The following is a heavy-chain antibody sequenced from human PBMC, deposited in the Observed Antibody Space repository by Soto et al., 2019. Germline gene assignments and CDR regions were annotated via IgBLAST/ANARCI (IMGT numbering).Heavy chain of an antibody. CDR2: TSSSSSTI. CDR3: ARAGYSSGWYVFDLDY. Sequence: EVQLVESGGGLVQPGGSLRLSCAASGFTFSSYSMNWVRQAPGKGLEWVSYTSSSSSTIYYAESVKGRFTISRDKAKNSLYLQMNSLRDEDTAVYYCARAGYSSGWYVFDLDYWGQGTLVTVSS. CDR1: GFTFSSYS. J-gene: IGHJ4*02. V-gene: IGHV3-48*02. D-gene: IGHD6-19*01.